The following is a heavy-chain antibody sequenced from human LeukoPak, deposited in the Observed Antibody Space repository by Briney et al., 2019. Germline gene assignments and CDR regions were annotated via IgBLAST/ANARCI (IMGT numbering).Heavy chain of an antibody. V-gene: IGHV3-21*04. CDR1: GFTFSSYA. Sequence: GGSLRLSCAASGFTFSSYAMSWVRQAPGKGLEWVSAISSSGSTIYYADSVKGRFTISRDNAKNSLYLQMNSLRAEDTAVYYCASSGGSSEGMDVWGQGTTVTVSS. CDR3: ASSGGSSEGMDV. CDR2: ISSSGSTI. D-gene: IGHD2-15*01. J-gene: IGHJ6*02.